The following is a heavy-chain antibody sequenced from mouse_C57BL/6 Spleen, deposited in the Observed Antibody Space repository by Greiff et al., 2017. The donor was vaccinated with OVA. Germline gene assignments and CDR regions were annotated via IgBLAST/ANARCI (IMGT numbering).Heavy chain of an antibody. J-gene: IGHJ1*03. D-gene: IGHD2-12*01. CDR1: GYSITSGYS. V-gene: IGHV3-6*01. CDR2: ISYDGSN. Sequence: VQLKESGPGLVKPSQSLSLTCSVTGYSITSGYSWNWIRLSPGNKQAWMGYISYDGSNNYNPSLKNRISITRDTATNHFFLQLTSVTTEDTATYYGARSYGRGGYFDVWGTGTTVTVSS. CDR3: ARSYGRGGYFDV.